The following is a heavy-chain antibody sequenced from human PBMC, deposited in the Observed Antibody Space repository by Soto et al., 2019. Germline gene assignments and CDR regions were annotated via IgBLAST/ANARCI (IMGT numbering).Heavy chain of an antibody. V-gene: IGHV1-8*01. CDR3: ARDQLLRYYYYGMDV. CDR1: GYTFTSYG. J-gene: IGHJ6*02. CDR2: MNPNSGNT. D-gene: IGHD2-2*01. Sequence: ASVKVSCKASGYTFTSYGINWVRQATGQGLEWMGWMNPNSGNTGYAQKFQGRVTMTRNTSISTAYMELSSLRSEDTAVYYCARDQLLRYYYYGMDVWGQGTTVTVSS.